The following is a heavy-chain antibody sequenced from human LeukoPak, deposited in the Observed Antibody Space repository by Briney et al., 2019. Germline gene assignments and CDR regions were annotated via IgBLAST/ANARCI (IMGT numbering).Heavy chain of an antibody. Sequence: ASVKVSCKASGYTFTSYDINWARQATGQGLEWMGWMNPNSGSTGYAQKFQGRVTMTRDTSISTAYMELSSLRSEDTAVYYCARSLAGYYYMDVWGKGTTVTVSS. D-gene: IGHD6-25*01. CDR1: GYTFTSYD. V-gene: IGHV1-8*01. J-gene: IGHJ6*03. CDR3: ARSLAGYYYMDV. CDR2: MNPNSGST.